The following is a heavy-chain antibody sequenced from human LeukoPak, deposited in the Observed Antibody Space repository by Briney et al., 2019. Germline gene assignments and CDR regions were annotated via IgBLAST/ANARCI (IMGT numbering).Heavy chain of an antibody. CDR3: AKSGGARSSGMDV. CDR1: GFTFSSYG. Sequence: PGRSLRLSCAASGFTFSSYGMHWVRQAPGKGLEWVAVISYDGSNKYYADSVKGRFTISRDNSKNTLYLQMNSLRAEDTAVYYCAKSGGARSSGMDVWGQGTTVTVSS. CDR2: ISYDGSNK. J-gene: IGHJ6*02. D-gene: IGHD3-16*01. V-gene: IGHV3-30*18.